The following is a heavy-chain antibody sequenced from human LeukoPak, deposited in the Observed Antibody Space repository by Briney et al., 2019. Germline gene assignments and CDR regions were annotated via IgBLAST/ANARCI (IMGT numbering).Heavy chain of an antibody. CDR3: ARGCGYSGYDCGY. CDR2: ISSSSSYI. V-gene: IGHV3-21*01. CDR1: GFTFSSYS. Sequence: PGGSLRLSCAASGFTFSSYSMNWVRQAPGKGLEWVSSISSSSSYIYYADSVKGRFTISRDNAKNSLYLQMSSLRAEDTAVYYCARGCGYSGYDCGYWGQGTLVTVSS. D-gene: IGHD5-12*01. J-gene: IGHJ4*02.